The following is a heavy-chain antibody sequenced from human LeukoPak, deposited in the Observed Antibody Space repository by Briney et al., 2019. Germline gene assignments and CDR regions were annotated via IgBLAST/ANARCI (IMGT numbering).Heavy chain of an antibody. Sequence: SETLSLTCTVSDDSTTMYYRTCISQPPGKGLEWIGYVDHTGSTTINPPLTGRVSISRDTSKNLFSLRLRSVTAAETAVYFSAGGRVSSSTWYSTYYYYFYMDVWGKGTTVTVSS. D-gene: IGHD1-1*01. J-gene: IGHJ6*03. V-gene: IGHV4-59*01. CDR1: DDSTTMYY. CDR3: AGGRVSSSTWYSTYYYYFYMDV. CDR2: VDHTGST.